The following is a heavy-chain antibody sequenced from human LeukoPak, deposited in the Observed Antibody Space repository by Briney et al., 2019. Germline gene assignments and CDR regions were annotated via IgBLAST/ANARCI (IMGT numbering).Heavy chain of an antibody. CDR2: ISYDGRNK. V-gene: IGHV3-30*18. CDR3: VKDGDDSGWNYFDY. CDR1: GFPFSNHG. J-gene: IGHJ4*02. D-gene: IGHD6-19*01. Sequence: PGRSLRLSCAAFGFPFSNHGMHWVRQAPGKGLEWVAVISYDGRNKYYADSVKGRFTISRDNSQNTLSLQMNSLRAEDTAVYYCVKDGDDSGWNYFDYWGQGTLVTVSS.